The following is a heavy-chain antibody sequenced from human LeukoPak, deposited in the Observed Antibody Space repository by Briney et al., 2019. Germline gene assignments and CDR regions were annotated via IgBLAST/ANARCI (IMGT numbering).Heavy chain of an antibody. V-gene: IGHV1-69*02. D-gene: IGHD5-18*01. CDR3: ASNGMDSYGFLYYFDY. J-gene: IGHJ4*02. Sequence: SVKVSCKASGGTFSSYTISWVRQAPGQGLEWMGRIIPILGIANYAQKFQGRVTITADKSTSTAYMELSSLRSEDTAVYYCASNGMDSYGFLYYFDYWGQGTLVTVSP. CDR1: GGTFSSYT. CDR2: IIPILGIA.